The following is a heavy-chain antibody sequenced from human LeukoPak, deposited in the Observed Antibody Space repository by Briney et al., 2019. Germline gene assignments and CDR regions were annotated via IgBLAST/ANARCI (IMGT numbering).Heavy chain of an antibody. CDR2: IIPIFGTA. V-gene: IGHV1-69*05. CDR3: ARSNIVVVVAARQGAFDI. D-gene: IGHD2-15*01. Sequence: SVKVSCKASGGTFSSYAIRWVPQAPGQGLEWIGGIIPIFGTANYAQKFQGRVTITTDESTSTAYMELSSLRSEDTAVYYCARSNIVVVVAARQGAFDIWGQGTMVTVSS. J-gene: IGHJ3*02. CDR1: GGTFSSYA.